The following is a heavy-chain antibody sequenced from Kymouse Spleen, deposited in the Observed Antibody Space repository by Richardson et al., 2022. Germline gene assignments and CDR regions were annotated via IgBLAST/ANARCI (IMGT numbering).Heavy chain of an antibody. CDR2: ISWNSGSI. CDR1: GFTFDDYA. V-gene: IGHV3-9*01. Sequence: EVQLVESGGGLVQPGRSLRLSCAASGFTFDDYAMHWVRQAPGKGLEWVSGISWNSGSIGYADSVKGRFTISRDNAKNSLYLQMNSLRAEDTALYYCAKDKGAVAGYRGYYGMDVWGQGTTVTVSS. CDR3: AKDKGAVAGYRGYYGMDV. J-gene: IGHJ6*02. D-gene: IGHD6-19*01.